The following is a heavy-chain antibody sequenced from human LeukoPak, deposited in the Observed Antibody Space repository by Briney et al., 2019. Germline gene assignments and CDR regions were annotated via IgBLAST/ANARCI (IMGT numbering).Heavy chain of an antibody. V-gene: IGHV4-38-2*01. J-gene: IGHJ4*02. D-gene: IGHD5-12*01. CDR3: ARGGYGTLFDY. CDR2: IYHSGST. CDR1: GYSISSGYY. Sequence: SETLSLTCAVSGYSISSGYYWGWIRQPPGKGLEWIGRIYHSGSTYYNPSLKSRVTISVDTSKNQFSLKLNSVTAADTAVYYRARGGYGTLFDYWGQGTLVIVSS.